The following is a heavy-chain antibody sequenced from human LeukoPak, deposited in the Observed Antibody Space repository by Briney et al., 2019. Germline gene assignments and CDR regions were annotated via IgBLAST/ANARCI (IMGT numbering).Heavy chain of an antibody. D-gene: IGHD2-15*01. Sequence: SETLSLTCTVSGASISIYYWTWIRQPPGKGVEWIGYMYYSGSTSYNPSLKSRVSMSVGTSKNQFSLNLRSVTAADTAVYYCARDQGGPFDYWGQGTLVTVSS. CDR1: GASISIYY. J-gene: IGHJ4*02. V-gene: IGHV4-59*01. CDR3: ARDQGGPFDY. CDR2: MYYSGST.